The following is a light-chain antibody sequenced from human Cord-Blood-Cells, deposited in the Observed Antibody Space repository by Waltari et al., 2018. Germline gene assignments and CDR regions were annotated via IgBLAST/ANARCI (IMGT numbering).Light chain of an antibody. J-gene: IGLJ3*02. CDR3: SSYTSSSTWV. CDR1: SSEVGGYNY. CDR2: DVS. Sequence: QSALTQPAPVSGSPGQSIHISCTGTSSEVGGYNYVSWYQQHPGKAPKLMIYDVSKRPSGVSNRFSGSTSGNTASLTISGLQAEDEADYYCSSYTSSSTWVFGGGTKLTVL. V-gene: IGLV2-14*01.